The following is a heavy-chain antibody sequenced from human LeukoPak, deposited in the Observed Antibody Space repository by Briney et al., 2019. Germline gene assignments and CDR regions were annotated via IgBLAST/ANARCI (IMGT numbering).Heavy chain of an antibody. Sequence: GGSLRLSCSASGFTFSSNSMNWVRQAPAKGLEWVSAISYIGGNTYYADSVKGRFTISRDNSKNTLYLQMDSLRAEDTAIYYCAKTSSTSCYSCVFDYWGQGTLVTVSS. CDR1: GFTFSSNS. J-gene: IGHJ4*02. V-gene: IGHV3-23*01. D-gene: IGHD2-2*01. CDR3: AKTSSTSCYSCVFDY. CDR2: ISYIGGNT.